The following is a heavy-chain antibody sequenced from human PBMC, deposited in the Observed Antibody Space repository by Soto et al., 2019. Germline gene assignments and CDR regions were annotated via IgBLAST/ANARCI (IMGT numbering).Heavy chain of an antibody. CDR1: GGSLSGYY. V-gene: IGHV4-34*01. Sequence: QVQLQQWGAGLLKPSETLSLNCAVTGGSLSGYYWSWIRQPPGKGLEWIGEVKDGGHTNYSPSLRGRVTISSDTSNNQVSLRLTSVTAADTGVYYCARGQEGVVATHWDQGSLVTVSS. CDR3: ARGQEGVVATH. J-gene: IGHJ4*02. D-gene: IGHD5-12*01. CDR2: VKDGGHT.